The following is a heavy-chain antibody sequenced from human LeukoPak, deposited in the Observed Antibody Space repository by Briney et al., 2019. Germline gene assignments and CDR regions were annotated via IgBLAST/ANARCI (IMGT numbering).Heavy chain of an antibody. D-gene: IGHD5-24*01. CDR1: GFTFSDYG. Sequence: PGGSLRLSCAASGFTFSDYGLHWVRQAPGKGLEWVAVISYDASNKDYADSEKGRFTISRDNSKNTLYLQMNSLRGEDTAVYYCAKGGADGHFDYWGQGTLVTVPS. CDR2: ISYDASNK. V-gene: IGHV3-30*18. J-gene: IGHJ4*02. CDR3: AKGGADGHFDY.